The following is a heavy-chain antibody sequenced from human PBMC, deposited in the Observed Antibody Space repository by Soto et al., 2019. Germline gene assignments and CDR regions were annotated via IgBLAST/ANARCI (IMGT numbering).Heavy chain of an antibody. Sequence: GSGPTLVNPTQTLTLTCTFSGFSLSTSGVGVGWIRQPPGKALEWLALIYWNDDKRYSPSLKSRLTITKDTSKNQVVLTMTNMDPVDTATYYCAHSGFSSWALYYYYGMDVWGQGTTVTVSS. V-gene: IGHV2-5*01. J-gene: IGHJ6*02. CDR2: IYWNDDK. D-gene: IGHD6-13*01. CDR1: GFSLSTSGVG. CDR3: AHSGFSSWALYYYYGMDV.